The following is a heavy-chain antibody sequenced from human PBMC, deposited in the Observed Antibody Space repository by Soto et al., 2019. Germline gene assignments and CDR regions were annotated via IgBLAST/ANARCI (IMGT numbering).Heavy chain of an antibody. V-gene: IGHV1-3*01. CDR1: GYTFTSYA. Sequence: ASVKVSCKASGYTFTSYAMHWVRQAPGQRLEWMGWINAGNGNTKYSQKFQGRVTITRDTSASTAYMELSSLRAEDTAVYYCAKDGPTAYYYDSSGYYWTYNWLDPWGQGTLVTVSS. CDR2: INAGNGNT. D-gene: IGHD3-22*01. J-gene: IGHJ5*02. CDR3: AKDGPTAYYYDSSGYYWTYNWLDP.